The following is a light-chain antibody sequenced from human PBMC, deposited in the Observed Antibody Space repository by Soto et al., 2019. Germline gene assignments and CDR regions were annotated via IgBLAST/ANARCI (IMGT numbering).Light chain of an antibody. V-gene: IGLV2-23*01. CDR3: CSYAGSNVV. CDR1: SSDVGNYNL. Sequence: QSALTQPASVSGSPGQSITISCTGTSSDVGNYNLVSWYQQHPGKAPKLTIYEGTKRPSGVSNRFSGSKSGNTASRTISGLQAEDEADYYCCSYAGSNVVFGGGTKLTVL. J-gene: IGLJ2*01. CDR2: EGT.